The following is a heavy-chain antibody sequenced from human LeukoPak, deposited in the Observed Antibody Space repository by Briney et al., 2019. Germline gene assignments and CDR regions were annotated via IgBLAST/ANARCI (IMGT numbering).Heavy chain of an antibody. D-gene: IGHD5-12*01. J-gene: IGHJ4*02. CDR3: AKDFGRSAYDRPFDY. Sequence: GRSLRLSCAASGFTFDDYAMHWVRQAPGKGLEWVSGISWNSGSIGYADSVKGRFTISRDNAKNSLYLQMNSLRAEDTALYYCAKDFGRSAYDRPFDYWGQGTLVTVSS. CDR2: ISWNSGSI. V-gene: IGHV3-9*01. CDR1: GFTFDDYA.